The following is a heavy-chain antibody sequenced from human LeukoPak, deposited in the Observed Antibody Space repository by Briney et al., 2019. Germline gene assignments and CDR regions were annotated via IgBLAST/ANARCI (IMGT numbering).Heavy chain of an antibody. D-gene: IGHD3-10*01. CDR1: GGSISSYY. CDR2: IYYSGST. Sequence: SETLSLTCTVSGGSISSYYWSWIRQPPGKGLGWIGYIYYSGSTNYNPSLKSRVTISVDTSKNQFSLKLSSVTAADTAVYYCARGHGSGGYYYGMDVWGQGTTVTVSS. CDR3: ARGHGSGGYYYGMDV. J-gene: IGHJ6*02. V-gene: IGHV4-59*01.